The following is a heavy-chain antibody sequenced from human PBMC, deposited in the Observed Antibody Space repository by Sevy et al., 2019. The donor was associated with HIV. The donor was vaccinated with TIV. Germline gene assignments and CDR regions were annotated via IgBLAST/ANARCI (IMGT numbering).Heavy chain of an antibody. V-gene: IGHV4-34*01. CDR3: AREGEMATIMEGYYFDY. Sequence: SETLSLTCAVYGGSFSGYYWSWIRQPPGKGLEWIGEINHSGSTNYNPSLKSRVTISVDTSKNQFSLKLSSVTAADTAVYYCAREGEMATIMEGYYFDYSGQGTLVTVSS. CDR1: GGSFSGYY. CDR2: INHSGST. J-gene: IGHJ4*02. D-gene: IGHD5-12*01.